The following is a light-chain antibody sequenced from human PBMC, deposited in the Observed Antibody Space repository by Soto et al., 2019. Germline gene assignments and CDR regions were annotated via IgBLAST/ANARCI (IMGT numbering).Light chain of an antibody. Sequence: TQSSCTMSLPRGEGYIHSCEAVQKISSRYLAWYLRRPGQAPRFVSYGASSRAAGIPARFSSSEFGTDYSLTISSLETQGAAVYYCQQRSNWLTITCGRGTRLEIK. V-gene: IGKV3D-20*02. J-gene: IGKJ5*01. CDR3: QQRSNWLTIT. CDR1: QKISSRY. CDR2: GAS.